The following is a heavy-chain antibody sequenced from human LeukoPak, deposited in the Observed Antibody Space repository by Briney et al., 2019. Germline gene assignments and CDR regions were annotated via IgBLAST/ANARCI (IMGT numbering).Heavy chain of an antibody. D-gene: IGHD6-19*01. V-gene: IGHV4-30-2*01. J-gene: IGHJ4*02. CDR1: GGSISSGGYY. CDR2: IYHSGST. Sequence: SETLSLTCTVSGGSISSGGYYWSWIRQPPGKGLEWIGYIYHSGSTYYNPSLKSRVTISVDRSKNQFSLKLTSVTAADTAVYYCARTPPGGDVTVAGTGFWGQGTLVTVST. CDR3: ARTPPGGDVTVAGTGF.